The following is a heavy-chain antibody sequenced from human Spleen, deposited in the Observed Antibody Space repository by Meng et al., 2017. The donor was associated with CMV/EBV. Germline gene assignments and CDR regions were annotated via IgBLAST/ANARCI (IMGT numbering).Heavy chain of an antibody. CDR2: ISWDGTST. V-gene: IGHV3-43*01. Sequence: YGFSFDDYTMHWVRQAPGKGLEWVSLISWDGTSTYYADSVKGRFTISRDNSKNSLYLQMNSLRIEDTALYYCAKGPYYTSSWGDLDYWGQGTLVTVSS. J-gene: IGHJ4*02. CDR3: AKGPYYTSSWGDLDY. CDR1: GFSFDDYT. D-gene: IGHD6-13*01.